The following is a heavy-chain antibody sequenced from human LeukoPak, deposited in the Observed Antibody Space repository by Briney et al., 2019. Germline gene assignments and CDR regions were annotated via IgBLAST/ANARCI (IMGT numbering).Heavy chain of an antibody. CDR1: GFTFSSYG. CDR2: ISYDGSNK. V-gene: IGHV3-30*18. Sequence: PGRSLRLSCAASGFTFSSYGLHSVRQAPGKGLEWVAVISYDGSNKFCADSVKGRFTISRDNSKNTLYLQMNSLRAEDTAMYYCAKNTGTYDGLIDSWGQGTLVTVSS. J-gene: IGHJ4*02. CDR3: AKNTGTYDGLIDS. D-gene: IGHD1-26*01.